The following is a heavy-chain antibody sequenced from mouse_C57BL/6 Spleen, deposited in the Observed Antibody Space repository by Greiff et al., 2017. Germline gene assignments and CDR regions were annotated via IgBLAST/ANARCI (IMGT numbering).Heavy chain of an antibody. V-gene: IGHV1-59*01. CDR3: ARPYGSSYEVLFAY. J-gene: IGHJ3*01. CDR1: GYTFTSYW. Sequence: QVQLQQPGAELVRPGTSVKLSCKASGYTFTSYWMHWVKQRPGQGLEWIGVIDPSDSYTNYNQKFKGKATLTVDTSSSTAYMQLSSLTSEDSAVYYCARPYGSSYEVLFAYWGQGTLVTVSA. CDR2: IDPSDSYT. D-gene: IGHD1-1*01.